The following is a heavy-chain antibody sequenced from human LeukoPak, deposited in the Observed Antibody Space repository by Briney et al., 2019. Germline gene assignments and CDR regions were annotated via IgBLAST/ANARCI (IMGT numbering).Heavy chain of an antibody. CDR1: GFTFSSYG. V-gene: IGHV3-33*06. CDR2: IWYDGSNK. CDR3: AKDRTVGASYWYFDL. J-gene: IGHJ2*01. D-gene: IGHD1-26*01. Sequence: GGSLRLSCAASGFTFSSYGMHWVRQAPGKGLEWVAVIWYDGSNKYYADSVKGRFTISRDSSKNTLFLHMNTLRAEDTAIYYCAKDRTVGASYWYFDLWGRGTLVTVSS.